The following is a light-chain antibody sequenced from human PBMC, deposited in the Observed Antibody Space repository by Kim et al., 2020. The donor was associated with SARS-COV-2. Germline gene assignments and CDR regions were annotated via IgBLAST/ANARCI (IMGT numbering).Light chain of an antibody. CDR3: LSADSSGVFWV. J-gene: IGLJ3*02. CDR2: RDT. CDR1: ALAKKY. Sequence: LGQMARITCSGEALAKKYVFWDQQKPGQLPVLVMYRDTERPSGIPERFSGSSSGTIVTLTISAVQAEDEADYYCLSADSSGVFWVFGGGTQLTVL. V-gene: IGLV3-16*01.